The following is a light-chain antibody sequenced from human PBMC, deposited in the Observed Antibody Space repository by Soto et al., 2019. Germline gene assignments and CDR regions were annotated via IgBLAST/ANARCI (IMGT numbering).Light chain of an antibody. J-gene: IGKJ4*01. CDR3: QQLRMYPST. Sequence: DIQMTQSPSSLSASVGDKVTITCRASQSIGIFLNWYQQKPGKAPQLLIYAASSLQSGVPSRFSASGSGTDFALTITSLQAEDFATYYCQQLRMYPSTFGGGTKVDIK. CDR2: AAS. CDR1: QSIGIF. V-gene: IGKV1-39*01.